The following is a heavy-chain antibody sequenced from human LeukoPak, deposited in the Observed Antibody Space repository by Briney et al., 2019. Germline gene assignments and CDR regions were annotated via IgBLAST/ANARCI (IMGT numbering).Heavy chain of an antibody. CDR2: IYYSGST. Sequence: SETLSLTCTVSGGSISSSSYYWGWIRQPPGKGLEWIGSIYYSGSTYYNPSLKSRVTLSVDTSKNQFSLKLSSVTAADTAVYYCARDLGEGAFDIWGQGTMVTVSS. J-gene: IGHJ3*02. CDR1: GGSISSSSYY. CDR3: ARDLGEGAFDI. V-gene: IGHV4-39*07. D-gene: IGHD3-16*01.